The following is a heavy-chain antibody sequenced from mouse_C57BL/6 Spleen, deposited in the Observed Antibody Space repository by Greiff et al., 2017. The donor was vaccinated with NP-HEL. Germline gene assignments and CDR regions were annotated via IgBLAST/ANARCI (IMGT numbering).Heavy chain of an antibody. V-gene: IGHV1-50*01. J-gene: IGHJ4*01. CDR1: GYTFTSYW. CDR3: ARISPRYAMDY. CDR2: IDPSDSYT. Sequence: VQLQQSGAELVKPGASVKLSCKASGYTFTSYWMQWVKQRPGQGLEWIGEIDPSDSYTNYNQKFKGKATLTVDTSSSTAYMQLSSLTSEDSAVYYCARISPRYAMDYWGQGTSVTVSS.